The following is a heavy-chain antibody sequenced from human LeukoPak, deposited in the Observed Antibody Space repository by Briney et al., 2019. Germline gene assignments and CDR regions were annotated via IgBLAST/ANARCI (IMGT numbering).Heavy chain of an antibody. D-gene: IGHD6-6*01. CDR2: ISYSGNT. J-gene: IGHJ6*03. CDR3: ARDFSSSSSVYYYYYMDV. Sequence: SETLSLTCTVSGDSLSSRPYYWGWVRQSPGRGRGWVGTISYSGNTYNNPSRKSRVTISFDPSKNQFSLKLSSVTAAHTAIYYCARDFSSSSSVYYYYYMDVRGKGTTGTVSS. V-gene: IGHV4-39*07. CDR1: GDSLSSRPYY.